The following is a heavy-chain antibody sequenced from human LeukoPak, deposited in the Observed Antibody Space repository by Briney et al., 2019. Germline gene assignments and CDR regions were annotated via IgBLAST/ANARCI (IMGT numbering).Heavy chain of an antibody. J-gene: IGHJ5*02. CDR1: GGSFSGYY. V-gene: IGHV4-34*01. CDR3: ARVKYYDFWSGYSYWFDP. CDR2: INHSGST. D-gene: IGHD3-3*01. Sequence: PSETLSLTCAVYGGSFSGYYWSWIRQPPGKGREWIGEINHSGSTNYNPSLKSRVTISVDTSKNQFSLKLSSVTAADTAVYYCARVKYYDFWSGYSYWFDPWGQGTLVTVSS.